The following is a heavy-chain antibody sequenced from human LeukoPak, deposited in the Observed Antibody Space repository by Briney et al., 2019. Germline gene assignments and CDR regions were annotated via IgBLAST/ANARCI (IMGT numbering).Heavy chain of an antibody. CDR2: IYYTGTT. V-gene: IGHV4-59*01. D-gene: IGHD2-15*01. J-gene: IGHJ4*02. Sequence: SSETLSLSCTVSGGSINSYYWSWIRQPPGKGLEWIGYIYYTGTTNYNPSLKSRVTISVDTSKNQFSLKLRSVTAADTAVYYCARVTGYVIEDNFDYWGQGTLVTVSS. CDR3: ARVTGYVIEDNFDY. CDR1: GGSINSYY.